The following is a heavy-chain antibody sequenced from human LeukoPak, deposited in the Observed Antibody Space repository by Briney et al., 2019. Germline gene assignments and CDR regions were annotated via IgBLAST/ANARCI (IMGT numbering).Heavy chain of an antibody. CDR2: VSWNSNEI. CDR1: GFDFADQA. CDR3: ARPRQYYYDSSGYFGY. D-gene: IGHD3-22*01. Sequence: GRSLRLSCVASGFDFADQAMHWVWHAPGKGLEWVSGVSWNSNEIIYADSVRGRFTISRDNAKNSLYLQMNSLRAEDTAVYYCARPRQYYYDSSGYFGYWGQGTLVTVSS. V-gene: IGHV3-9*01. J-gene: IGHJ4*02.